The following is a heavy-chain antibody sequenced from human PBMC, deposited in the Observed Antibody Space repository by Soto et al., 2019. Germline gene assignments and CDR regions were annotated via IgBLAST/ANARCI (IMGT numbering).Heavy chain of an antibody. Sequence: ASVKVSCKASGGTFSSYAISWVRQAPGQGLEWMGWINAVNGTTNYSQKFQGRVTITRDTSASTAYMELSSLRSEDTAVYYCARDYGDCSGGSCYHNWFDPWGQGTLVTVPS. CDR2: INAVNGTT. J-gene: IGHJ5*02. V-gene: IGHV1-3*01. CDR1: GGTFSSYA. D-gene: IGHD2-15*01. CDR3: ARDYGDCSGGSCYHNWFDP.